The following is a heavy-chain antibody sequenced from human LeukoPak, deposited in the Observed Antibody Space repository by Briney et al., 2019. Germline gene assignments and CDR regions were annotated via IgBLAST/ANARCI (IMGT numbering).Heavy chain of an antibody. CDR2: INPSGGST. V-gene: IGHV1-46*01. CDR3: ARDQGVGARFPGAFDI. Sequence: ASVTVSCKASGYTVTSYYMHWVRQAPGQGLEWMGIINPSGGSTSYAQKFRGRVTMTRDMSTSTVYMELSSLRSEDTAVYYCARDQGVGARFPGAFDIWGQGTMVTVSS. J-gene: IGHJ3*02. CDR1: GYTVTSYY. D-gene: IGHD1-26*01.